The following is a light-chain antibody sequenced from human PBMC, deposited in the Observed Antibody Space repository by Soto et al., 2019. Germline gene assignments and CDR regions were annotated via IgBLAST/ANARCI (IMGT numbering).Light chain of an antibody. V-gene: IGKV1-39*01. J-gene: IGKJ1*01. CDR2: AAS. Sequence: DIQMTQSPSSLSASVGDRVTITCRASQIISTYLNWYQQRAGLAPRLLIYAASSLQSGVSPRFSGSGSGTDFTLTISSLQCEGFGIFFWQQSYRDPLTFGHGNKVDI. CDR3: QQSYRDPLT. CDR1: QIISTY.